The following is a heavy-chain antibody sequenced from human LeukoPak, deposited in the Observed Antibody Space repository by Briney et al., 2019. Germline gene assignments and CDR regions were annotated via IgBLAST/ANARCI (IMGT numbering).Heavy chain of an antibody. D-gene: IGHD3-10*01. CDR3: VGENSGSPRFDY. Sequence: PSETLSLTCTVSGGSVSSGSYYWSWIRQPPGKGLEWIGYIYKSGSTTYKHSLESRVTISKDTSKNQFSLKLRSVTAADSAVYYCVGENSGSPRFDYWGQGTPVTVSS. CDR1: GGSVSSGSYY. V-gene: IGHV4-61*01. CDR2: IYKSGST. J-gene: IGHJ4*02.